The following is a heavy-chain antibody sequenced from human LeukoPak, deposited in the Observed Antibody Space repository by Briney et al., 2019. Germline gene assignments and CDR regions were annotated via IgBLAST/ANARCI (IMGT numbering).Heavy chain of an antibody. CDR2: INHSGST. J-gene: IGHJ4*02. V-gene: IGHV4-34*01. Sequence: SETLSLTCAVYGGSFSGYYWSWIRQPPGKGLEWIGEINHSGSTNYNPSLKSRVTMSVDTSKNQFSLKLSSVTAADTAVYYCARPLLGMVRSFDRWGQGTLVTVSS. CDR3: ARPLLGMVRSFDR. D-gene: IGHD3-10*01. CDR1: GGSFSGYY.